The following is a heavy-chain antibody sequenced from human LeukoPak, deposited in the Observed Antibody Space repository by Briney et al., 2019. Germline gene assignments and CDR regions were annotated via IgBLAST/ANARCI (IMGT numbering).Heavy chain of an antibody. CDR2: IWHDGSAE. V-gene: IGHV3-33*01. Sequence: PGGSLRLSCAGPGFTFRSHGVHWVRQAPGKGLEWVAVIWHDGSAEFYVDSVQGRFSISRDDSKNTVYLQMDSLRVEDTALYYCARDTTGGWSGYFDYWGQGTLVTVSS. D-gene: IGHD6-19*01. J-gene: IGHJ4*02. CDR3: ARDTTGGWSGYFDY. CDR1: GFTFRSHG.